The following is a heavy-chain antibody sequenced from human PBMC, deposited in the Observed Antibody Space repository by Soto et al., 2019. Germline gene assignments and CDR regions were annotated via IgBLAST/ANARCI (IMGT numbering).Heavy chain of an antibody. J-gene: IGHJ4*02. CDR1: GASISSYD. CDR3: ASLWNFFDF. D-gene: IGHD2-21*01. V-gene: IGHV4-59*01. Sequence: PSETLSLTCTVSGASISSYDWSWIRQPPGKGLEWIGYMYFNESPKYNPSLKSRVTMSVDTSKNQFSLKLSSVTAADTAVYYCASLWNFFDFWGQGALVTVSS. CDR2: MYFNESP.